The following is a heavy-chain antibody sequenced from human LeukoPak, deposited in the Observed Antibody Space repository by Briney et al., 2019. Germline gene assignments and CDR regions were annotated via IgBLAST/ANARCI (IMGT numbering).Heavy chain of an antibody. CDR2: ISGSGGST. CDR1: GFTFSNYA. Sequence: GRSLRLSCAASGFTFSNYAMNWVRQAPGKGLEWVSGISGSGGSTYYADSVKGRFTISRDNSKNTLYLQMNSLRAEDTAVYYCAKAGRLEQDQPDYWGQGTLVTVSS. J-gene: IGHJ4*02. D-gene: IGHD3-10*01. V-gene: IGHV3-23*01. CDR3: AKAGRLEQDQPDY.